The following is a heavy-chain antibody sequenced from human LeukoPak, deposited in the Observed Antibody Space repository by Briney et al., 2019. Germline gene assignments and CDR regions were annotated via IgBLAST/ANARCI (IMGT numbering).Heavy chain of an antibody. CDR3: ASVEMATIYYYYGMDV. CDR2: ISGSGGST. J-gene: IGHJ6*02. Sequence: QSGGSPRLSCAASGFTFSSYAMSWVRQAPGKGLEWVSAISGSGGSTYYADSVKGRFTISRDNSKNTLYLQMNSLRAEDTAVYYCASVEMATIYYYYGMDVWGQGTTVTVSS. CDR1: GFTFSSYA. D-gene: IGHD5-12*01. V-gene: IGHV3-23*01.